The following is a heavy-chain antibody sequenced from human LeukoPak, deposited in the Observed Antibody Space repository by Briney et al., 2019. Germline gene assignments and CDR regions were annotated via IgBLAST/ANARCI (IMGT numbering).Heavy chain of an antibody. J-gene: IGHJ5*02. D-gene: IGHD5-12*01. Sequence: PSETLSLTCTVSGGSISSYYWSWIRQPAGKGLEWIGRIYTSGSTNYNPSLKSRVTMSVDTSKNQFTLKLSSVTAADTAVYYCARSLSGYDYNWFDPWGQGTLVTVSS. CDR1: GGSISSYY. V-gene: IGHV4-4*07. CDR2: IYTSGST. CDR3: ARSLSGYDYNWFDP.